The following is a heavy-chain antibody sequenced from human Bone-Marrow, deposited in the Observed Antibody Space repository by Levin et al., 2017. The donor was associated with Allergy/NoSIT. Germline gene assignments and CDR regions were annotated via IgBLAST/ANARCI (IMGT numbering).Heavy chain of an antibody. CDR2: IKAGNGKT. Sequence: ESLKISCKTSGLVFTDYSIHWVRQAPGQSLEWMGWIKAGNGKTTYSQHFQGRVTITRDTSASTVHMELSSLKSEDTAVYYCARGIYDYVWGTSGPFDYWGQGTLVTVSS. CDR1: GLVFTDYS. D-gene: IGHD3-16*01. CDR3: ARGIYDYVWGTSGPFDY. V-gene: IGHV1-3*01. J-gene: IGHJ4*02.